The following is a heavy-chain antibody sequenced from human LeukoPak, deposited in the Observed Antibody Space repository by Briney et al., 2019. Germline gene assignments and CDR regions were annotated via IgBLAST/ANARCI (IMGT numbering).Heavy chain of an antibody. Sequence: GGSLRLSCAASGFTFSSYEMNWVRQAPGKGLEWVSYISSNGSTIYYADSVKGRFTISRDNAKNSLYLQMNSLRAEDTAVYYCASQRYSSSWYSAEYFQHWGQGTLVTVSS. CDR2: ISSNGSTI. CDR3: ASQRYSSSWYSAEYFQH. CDR1: GFTFSSYE. V-gene: IGHV3-48*03. J-gene: IGHJ1*01. D-gene: IGHD6-13*01.